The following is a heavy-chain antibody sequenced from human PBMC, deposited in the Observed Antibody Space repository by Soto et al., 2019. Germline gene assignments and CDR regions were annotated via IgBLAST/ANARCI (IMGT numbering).Heavy chain of an antibody. D-gene: IGHD5-12*01. V-gene: IGHV2-5*02. Sequence: QITLKESGPALVRPTQTLTLTCSFSGFSLTTRGVAVGWIRQPPGKALQWLALIFWDDEKWYSPSLRSRLTITEDTSKNQVVLTMTNMDPVDTATYYCAHRSRGYAYYFDQWGQGTLVTVSS. CDR1: GFSLTTRGVA. CDR3: AHRSRGYAYYFDQ. CDR2: IFWDDEK. J-gene: IGHJ4*02.